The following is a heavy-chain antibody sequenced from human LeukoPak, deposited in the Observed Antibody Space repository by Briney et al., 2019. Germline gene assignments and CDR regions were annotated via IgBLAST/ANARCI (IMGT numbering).Heavy chain of an antibody. V-gene: IGHV3-15*01. D-gene: IGHD1-26*01. CDR2: IKGKADGGTT. Sequence: GGSLRLSCAPSGFTFSNAWMTWVRQAPGKGLEWVGRIKGKADGGTTDYAAPVKGRFTISRDDSKSTVYLQMNSLRTEDTAVYYCTAVRWSGSFDYWGQGTLVTVSS. CDR1: GFTFSNAW. CDR3: TAVRWSGSFDY. J-gene: IGHJ4*02.